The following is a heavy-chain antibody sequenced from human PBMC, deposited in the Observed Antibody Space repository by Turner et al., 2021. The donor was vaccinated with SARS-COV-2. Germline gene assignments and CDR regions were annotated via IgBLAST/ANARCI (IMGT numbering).Heavy chain of an antibody. V-gene: IGHV1-18*01. Sequence: QVQLVQSGAEVKKPGASLKVSCKASGYTFTSYGISWVRQAPGQGLEWMGWISAYNGYTNVAQKLQGRVTMTTDTSTSTAYMGLRSLRSDDTAVYYCARAYGSGSYGHYYGMDVWGQGTTVTVSS. CDR2: ISAYNGYT. CDR1: GYTFTSYG. CDR3: ARAYGSGSYGHYYGMDV. D-gene: IGHD3-10*01. J-gene: IGHJ6*02.